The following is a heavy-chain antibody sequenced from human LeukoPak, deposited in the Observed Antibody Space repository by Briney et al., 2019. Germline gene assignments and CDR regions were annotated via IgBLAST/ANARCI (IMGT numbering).Heavy chain of an antibody. V-gene: IGHV4-59*06. J-gene: IGHJ4*02. CDR2: ICYSGTT. D-gene: IGHD4-17*01. CDR1: GGSISSYY. CDR3: ARKKDDGDYHIDY. Sequence: NHSETLSLTCTVSGGSISSYYWSWIRQHPGKGLEWIGYICYSGTTYYNPSLKSRLTISVDTSKNQFSLRLSSVTAADTAVYLCARKKDDGDYHIDYWGPGTLVTVSS.